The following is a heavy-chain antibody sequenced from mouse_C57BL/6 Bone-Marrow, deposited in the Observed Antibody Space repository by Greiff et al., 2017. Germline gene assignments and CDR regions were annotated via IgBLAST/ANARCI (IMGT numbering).Heavy chain of an antibody. CDR1: GYTFTSYW. CDR3: AKDYGSSDGCAY. D-gene: IGHD1-1*01. CDR2: INPSNGGT. J-gene: IGHJ3*01. Sequence: QVQLQQPGTELVKPGASVKLSCKASGYTFTSYWMHWVKQRPGQGLEWIGNINPSNGGTNYNEKFKSKATLTVDKSSSTASIQLSSLTSADSSVYYGAKDYGSSDGCAYWGQGTLVTVSA. V-gene: IGHV1-53*01.